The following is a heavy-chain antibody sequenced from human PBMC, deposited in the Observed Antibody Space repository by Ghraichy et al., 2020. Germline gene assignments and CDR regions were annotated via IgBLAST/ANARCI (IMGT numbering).Heavy chain of an antibody. D-gene: IGHD6-19*01. CDR2: ISASGGST. V-gene: IGHV3-23*01. CDR3: AKPAVAGPLYYDMDV. CDR1: GFTFSSYA. J-gene: IGHJ6*03. Sequence: LSLTCAASGFTFSSYAMSWVRQAPGKGLEWVSGISASGGSTYYADSVKGRFTISRDSSKNTLYLQMNSLRAEDTAVYHCAKPAVAGPLYYDMDVGGKGTTVTVSS.